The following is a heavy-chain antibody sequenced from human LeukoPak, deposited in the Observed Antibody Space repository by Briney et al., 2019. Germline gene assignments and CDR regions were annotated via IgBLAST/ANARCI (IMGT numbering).Heavy chain of an antibody. CDR2: IYYSGST. CDR1: GGSISSYY. Sequence: PSETLSLTCTASGGSISSYYWSWIRQPPGKGLEWIGYIYYSGSTNYNPSLKSRVTISVDTSKNQFSLKLSSVTAADTAVYYCARAPGYRPWLDPWGQGTLVTVSS. J-gene: IGHJ5*02. V-gene: IGHV4-59*01. CDR3: ARAPGYRPWLDP. D-gene: IGHD6-13*01.